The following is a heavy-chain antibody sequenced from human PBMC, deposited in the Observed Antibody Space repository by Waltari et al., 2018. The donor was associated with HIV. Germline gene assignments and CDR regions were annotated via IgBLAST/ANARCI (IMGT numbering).Heavy chain of an antibody. CDR1: GYTFTGYY. V-gene: IGHV1-2*02. CDR2: INPNRGGT. Sequence: QVQLVQSGAEVKKPGASVKVSCKASGYTFTGYYMHWVRQAPGQGLEWMGWINPNRGGTNYAQKVQGRVTMTRDTSISTAYMELSRLRTDDAAVYYCARRVPGGWYAFDIWGQGTMVTVSS. D-gene: IGHD6-19*01. J-gene: IGHJ3*02. CDR3: ARRVPGGWYAFDI.